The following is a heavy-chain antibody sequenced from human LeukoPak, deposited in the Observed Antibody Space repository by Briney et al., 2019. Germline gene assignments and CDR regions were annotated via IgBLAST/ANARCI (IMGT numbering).Heavy chain of an antibody. CDR2: IKVDGSEK. J-gene: IGHJ6*03. CDR1: GFTFSNYW. D-gene: IGHD2-21*02. V-gene: IGHV3-7*01. CDR3: ARDYCAGDCSWAYMDV. Sequence: HTGGSLRLSCAASGFTFSNYWMRWVRQAPGRGLEWVCYIKVDGSEKHYVDSVNGRFTISRDNAKSSLYLQMNSLRAEDTAVYYCARDYCAGDCSWAYMDVWGKGTTVTVSS.